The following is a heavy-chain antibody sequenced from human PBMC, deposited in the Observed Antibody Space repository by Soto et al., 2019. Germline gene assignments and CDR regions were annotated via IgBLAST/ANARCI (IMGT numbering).Heavy chain of an antibody. Sequence: SGPTLVNPTQTLTLTCTFSGFSLSTSRVGVGWIRQPPGKALEWLGIIFWDDDKRYRPSLKRRVSITKDTSKNQLVLTMTNMDPVDTATFYCAHLAWKEMWPRAPVVNWGQGTPVTVSS. J-gene: IGHJ4*02. D-gene: IGHD1-1*01. CDR1: GFSLSTSRVG. CDR2: IFWDDDK. V-gene: IGHV2-5*02. CDR3: AHLAWKEMWPRAPVVN.